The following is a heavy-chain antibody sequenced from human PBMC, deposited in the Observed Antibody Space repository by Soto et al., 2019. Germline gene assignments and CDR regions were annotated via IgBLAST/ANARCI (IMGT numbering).Heavy chain of an antibody. Sequence: QVQLQESGPGLVKPSQTLSLTCTVSRDSISSGDHYWSWIRQPPGKGLEWIGYIYYSGTTYSRPSLQSRVTISVDTSENQFSLKLNSVTAADTAVYYCARGAYSDSSSYFDYWGQGTLVPVSS. CDR2: IYYSGTT. D-gene: IGHD6-6*01. CDR1: RDSISSGDHY. V-gene: IGHV4-30-4*01. J-gene: IGHJ4*02. CDR3: ARGAYSDSSSYFDY.